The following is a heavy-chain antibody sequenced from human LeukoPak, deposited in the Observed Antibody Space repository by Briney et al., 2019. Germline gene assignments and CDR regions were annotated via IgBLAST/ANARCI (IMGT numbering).Heavy chain of an antibody. J-gene: IGHJ4*02. CDR1: GSTFSSYS. Sequence: GGSLRLSCAASGSTFSSYSMNWVRQAPGKGLEWVSYISSSSSTIYYADSVKGRFTISRDNAKNSLYLQMNSLRAEDTAVYYCARPTTYGDYDYWGQGTLVTVSS. CDR2: ISSSSSTI. V-gene: IGHV3-48*01. CDR3: ARPTTYGDYDY. D-gene: IGHD4-17*01.